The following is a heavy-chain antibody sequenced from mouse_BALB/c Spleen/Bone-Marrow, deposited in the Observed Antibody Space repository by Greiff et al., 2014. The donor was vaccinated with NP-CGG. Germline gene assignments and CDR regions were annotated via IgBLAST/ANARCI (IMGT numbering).Heavy chain of an antibody. CDR1: GYAFSSYW. J-gene: IGHJ4*01. CDR3: ARWITTVVAPYVMDY. CDR2: IYPGDGDT. Sequence: VQGVESGAELVRPGSSVKISCKASGYAFSSYWMSWVKQRPGQGLEWIGQIYPGDGDTNYNGKFKGKATLTADKSSSTAYMQLSSLTSEDSAVYFCARWITTVVAPYVMDYWGQGTSVTVSS. V-gene: IGHV1-80*01. D-gene: IGHD1-1*01.